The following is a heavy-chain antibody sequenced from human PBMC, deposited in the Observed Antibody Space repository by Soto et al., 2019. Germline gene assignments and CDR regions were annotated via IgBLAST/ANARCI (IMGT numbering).Heavy chain of an antibody. V-gene: IGHV1-18*01. D-gene: IGHD3-9*01. CDR2: ISAYNGNT. J-gene: IGHJ4*02. Sequence: ASVKVSCKASGYTFTSYGISWVRQAPGQGLEWMGWISAYNGNTKYAQKLQGRVTMTTDTSTSTAYMELRSLISVVTAVYYCARDLSIFLFDYWGQGTLVTVSS. CDR3: ARDLSIFLFDY. CDR1: GYTFTSYG.